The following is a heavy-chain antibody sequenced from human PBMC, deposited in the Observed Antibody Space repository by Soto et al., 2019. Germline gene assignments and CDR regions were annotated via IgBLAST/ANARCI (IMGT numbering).Heavy chain of an antibody. CDR3: AREEYYYGSGAFFDY. V-gene: IGHV1-69*08. CDR2: IIPILGIA. CDR1: GGTFSSYT. J-gene: IGHJ4*02. Sequence: QVQLVQSGAEVKKPGSSVKVSCKASGGTFSSYTISWVRQAPGQGLEWIGRIIPILGIANYAQKFQGRVTITADKSTSTAYMELSSLRFEDTAVYYCAREEYYYGSGAFFDYWGQGTLVTVSS. D-gene: IGHD3-10*01.